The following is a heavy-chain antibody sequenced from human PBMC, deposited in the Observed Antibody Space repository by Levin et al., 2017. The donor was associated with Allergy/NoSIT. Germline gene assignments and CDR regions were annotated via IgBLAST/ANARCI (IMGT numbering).Heavy chain of an antibody. CDR2: ISYDGSNK. V-gene: IGHV3-30*18. J-gene: IGHJ6*02. CDR3: AKVRDSSSWAYYYYYGMDV. CDR1: GFTFSSYG. Sequence: LSLTCAASGFTFSSYGMHWVRQAPGKGLEWVAVISYDGSNKYYADSVKGRFTISRDNSKNTLYLQMNSLRAEDTAVYYCAKVRDSSSWAYYYYYGMDVWGQGTTVTVSS. D-gene: IGHD6-13*01.